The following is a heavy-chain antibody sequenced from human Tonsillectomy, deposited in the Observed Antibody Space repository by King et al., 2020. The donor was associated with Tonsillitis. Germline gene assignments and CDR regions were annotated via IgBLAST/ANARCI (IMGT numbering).Heavy chain of an antibody. CDR3: ARAVCTSVSCYPHFDY. V-gene: IGHV4-38-2*02. D-gene: IGHD2-2*01. J-gene: IGHJ4*02. Sequence: VQLVESGPRLVKPSETLSLTCTVSNFSIASAYYWSWIRQSPGKGLEWMGNVFHRGTTHYNPSLKSRVTISVDTSKNQFSLKLSSVTAADTAMYYCARAVCTSVSCYPHFDYWGQGTLVTVSS. CDR2: VFHRGTT. CDR1: NFSIASAYY.